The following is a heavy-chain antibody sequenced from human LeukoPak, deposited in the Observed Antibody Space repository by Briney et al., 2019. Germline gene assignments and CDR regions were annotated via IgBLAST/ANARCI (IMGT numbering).Heavy chain of an antibody. Sequence: GGSLRLSCAASGFTVSSSYMGGVRQAPGKGLEWVSVIYTDGRTYSADSMKGRFTLSRDNSKNTLYLQMSSLRAEDTAVYYCARRRAASWSFDSWGQGTLVTVSS. J-gene: IGHJ4*02. CDR2: IYTDGRT. D-gene: IGHD6-13*01. CDR1: GFTVSSSY. CDR3: ARRRAASWSFDS. V-gene: IGHV3-66*04.